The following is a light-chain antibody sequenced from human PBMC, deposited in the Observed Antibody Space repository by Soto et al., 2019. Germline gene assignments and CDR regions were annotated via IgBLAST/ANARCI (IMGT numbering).Light chain of an antibody. J-gene: IGKJ5*01. CDR1: QRISSNY. Sequence: EIVLTQSPGTLSLSPGERATLSCRASQRISSNYLAWYQQKPGQAPRLLIYGASTRATGIPDRFSGSGSGTDFTLTISRLEPEDFAVYYCQQYGSSPPITFGLGTRLDIE. CDR3: QQYGSSPPIT. CDR2: GAS. V-gene: IGKV3-20*01.